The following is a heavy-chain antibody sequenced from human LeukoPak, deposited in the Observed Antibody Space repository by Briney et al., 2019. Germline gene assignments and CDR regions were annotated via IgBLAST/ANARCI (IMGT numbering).Heavy chain of an antibody. Sequence: PGGSLRLSCAASGFTFSSYSMNWVRQAPGKGLEWVSSISSSSSYIYYADSVKGRFTISRDNAKNSLYLQVNSLRAEDTAVYYCARDLRWLVQGYFDYWGQGTLVTVSS. CDR2: ISSSSSYI. D-gene: IGHD6-19*01. V-gene: IGHV3-21*01. CDR1: GFTFSSYS. CDR3: ARDLRWLVQGYFDY. J-gene: IGHJ4*02.